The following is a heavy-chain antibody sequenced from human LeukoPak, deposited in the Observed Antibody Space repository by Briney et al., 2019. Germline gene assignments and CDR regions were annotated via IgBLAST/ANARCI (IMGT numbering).Heavy chain of an antibody. J-gene: IGHJ4*02. CDR1: GLSVRDFE. Sequence: GGSLRLSCVGSGLSVRDFEMYWVRQAPGKGLEWVAHIRADGTTKWYADSVRGRFNIARDNARNSLFLQMNSLRAEDTATYYCSRRFRDWGQGILVTVSS. CDR2: IRADGTTK. CDR3: SRRFRD. D-gene: IGHD5-24*01. V-gene: IGHV3-48*03.